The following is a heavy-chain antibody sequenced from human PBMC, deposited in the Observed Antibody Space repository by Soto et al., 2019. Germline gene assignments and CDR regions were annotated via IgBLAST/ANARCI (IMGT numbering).Heavy chain of an antibody. CDR3: AKDLMSSRNYYYYGMDV. D-gene: IGHD6-13*01. V-gene: IGHV3-30*18. CDR1: GFTFSSYG. CDR2: ISYDGSNK. Sequence: PGGSLRLSCAASGFTFSSYGMHWVRQAPGKGLEWVAVISYDGSNKYYADSVKGRFTISRDNSKNTLYLQMNSLRAEDTAVYYCAKDLMSSRNYYYYGMDVWGQGTTVTVSS. J-gene: IGHJ6*02.